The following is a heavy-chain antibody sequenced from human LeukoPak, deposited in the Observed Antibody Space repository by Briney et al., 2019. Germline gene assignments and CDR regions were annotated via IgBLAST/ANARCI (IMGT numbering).Heavy chain of an antibody. D-gene: IGHD2-21*01. CDR3: TTDFSIRPMVV. V-gene: IGHV3-15*01. CDR1: GFTFNNAW. J-gene: IGHJ6*03. Sequence: GGSLRLSCAASGFTFNNAWMSWVRQAPRKGLEWVGRIKSKTDGGTTEYTAPVKGRFTISRDDTKNTLYLQMNSLKTEDTAVYYCTTDFSIRPMVVWGKGTTVTVSS. CDR2: IKSKTDGGTT.